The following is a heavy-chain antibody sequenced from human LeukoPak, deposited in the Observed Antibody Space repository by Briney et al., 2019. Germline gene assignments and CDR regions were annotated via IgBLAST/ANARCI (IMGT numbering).Heavy chain of an antibody. CDR2: INWNGGSI. D-gene: IGHD1-26*01. J-gene: IGHJ6*03. Sequence: GGSLRLSCVASGFTFGDYPMHWVRHVPGKGLEWVSGINWNGGSIGYADSVKGRFTISRDNAKNSLYLQMNSLRAEDTALYYCAKDGRFSGSPYFYYMDVWGKGTTITVS. CDR1: GFTFGDYP. CDR3: AKDGRFSGSPYFYYMDV. V-gene: IGHV3-9*01.